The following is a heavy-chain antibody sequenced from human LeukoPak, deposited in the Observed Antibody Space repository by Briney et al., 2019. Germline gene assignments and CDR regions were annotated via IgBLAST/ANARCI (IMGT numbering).Heavy chain of an antibody. CDR3: AKVASDTSGWYGFDY. D-gene: IGHD6-19*01. J-gene: IGHJ4*02. V-gene: IGHV4-59*08. CDR2: IYYSGSA. CDR1: AASISNYY. Sequence: SETLSLTCTVSAASISNYYSSWLRQPPGKGMEWVGYIYYSGSADYNPSRKSRVTMSVDMSKNQFSLKLGSVTAADTAVYYCAKVASDTSGWYGFDYWGQGRQVTVSS.